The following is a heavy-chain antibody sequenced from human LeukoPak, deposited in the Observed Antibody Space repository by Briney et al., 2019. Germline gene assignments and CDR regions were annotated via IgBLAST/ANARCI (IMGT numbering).Heavy chain of an antibody. Sequence: ASETLSLTCTVSGGSISSSSYYWGWIRQPPGKGLEWIGSIYYSGSTYYNPSLKSRVTISVGTSKNQFSLKLSSVTAADTAVYYCAREYYDSSGYPSGYDYWGQGTLVTVSS. CDR2: IYYSGST. CDR3: AREYYDSSGYPSGYDY. J-gene: IGHJ4*02. D-gene: IGHD3-22*01. CDR1: GGSISSSSYY. V-gene: IGHV4-39*07.